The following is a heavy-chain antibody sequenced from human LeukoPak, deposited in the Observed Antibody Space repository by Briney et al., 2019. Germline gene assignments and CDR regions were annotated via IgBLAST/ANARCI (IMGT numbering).Heavy chain of an antibody. Sequence: GASVKVSCKASGGTFSSYAISWVRQAPGQGLEWMGGIIPIFGTANYAQKFQGRVTITADESTSTAYMELSSLRSEDTAVYYCARVRPLYSGSYYFDYWGQGTLVTVSS. CDR2: IIPIFGTA. V-gene: IGHV1-69*13. J-gene: IGHJ4*02. CDR3: ARVRPLYSGSYYFDY. D-gene: IGHD1-26*01. CDR1: GGTFSSYA.